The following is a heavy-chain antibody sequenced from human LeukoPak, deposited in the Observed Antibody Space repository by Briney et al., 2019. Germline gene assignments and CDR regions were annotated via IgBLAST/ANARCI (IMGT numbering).Heavy chain of an antibody. Sequence: SETLSLTCTVSGGSISFHYWSWIRQPPGKGLEWIGYIHLSGSTYYDPSLRSRVTISGDTSKSQFPLRLNSVTAADTAVYYCARGGVWYFDLRGRGTLVTVSS. CDR2: IHLSGST. CDR1: GGSISFHY. J-gene: IGHJ2*01. V-gene: IGHV4-59*11. D-gene: IGHD3-16*01. CDR3: ARGGVWYFDL.